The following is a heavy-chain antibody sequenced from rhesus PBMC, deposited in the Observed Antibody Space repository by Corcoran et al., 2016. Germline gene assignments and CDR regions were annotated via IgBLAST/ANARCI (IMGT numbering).Heavy chain of an antibody. Sequence: QVQLQESGQGLVKPSETLSLTCAVSGYSIRSGSGWRWIRQPPEKGLEWVGYIGGSSGSTNYYPSLKSRVTIAKDTYKNQCSLKLSSVTAAGTAVYYCARGESPVWGWGQGVLVTVSS. V-gene: IGHV4-127*01. CDR2: IGGSSGST. CDR3: ARGESPVWG. CDR1: GYSIRSGSG. J-gene: IGHJ4*01. D-gene: IGHD2-15*01.